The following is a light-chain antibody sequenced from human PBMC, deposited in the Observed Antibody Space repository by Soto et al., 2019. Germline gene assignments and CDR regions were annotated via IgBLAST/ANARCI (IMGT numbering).Light chain of an antibody. CDR1: QSVSSY. CDR3: LQRSTWYT. V-gene: IGKV3-11*01. J-gene: IGKJ2*01. CDR2: DVS. Sequence: EIVLTQSPATLSLSPGERATLSCRASQSVSSYLAWYQQKPGQAPRLVIYDVSSRATGVPPRFSGSWSGTDFTLPISSLEPEDFAFYYCLQRSTWYTFGQGTKLEIK.